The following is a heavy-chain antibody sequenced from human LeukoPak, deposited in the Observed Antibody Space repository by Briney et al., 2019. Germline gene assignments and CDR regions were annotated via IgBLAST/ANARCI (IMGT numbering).Heavy chain of an antibody. Sequence: ASVKVSCKASGYTFTGYYMHWVRQAPGQGLEWMGWINPNSGGTNYAQKFQGRVTMTRDTSISTAYMELSRLRSDDTAVYYCARDISHMITFGGVIVNDYWGQGTLVTDSS. CDR1: GYTFTGYY. D-gene: IGHD3-16*02. J-gene: IGHJ4*02. V-gene: IGHV1-2*02. CDR2: INPNSGGT. CDR3: ARDISHMITFGGVIVNDY.